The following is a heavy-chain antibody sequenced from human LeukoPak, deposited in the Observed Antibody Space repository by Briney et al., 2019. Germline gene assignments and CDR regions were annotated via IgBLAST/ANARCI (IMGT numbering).Heavy chain of an antibody. D-gene: IGHD1-14*01. Sequence: PGGSLRLSCAATGFTFSSYSMNWVRQAPGKGLEWVSSISSSSSYMYYADSVKGRFTISRDNAKNSLSLQMNSLRAEDTAVYYCARDVGMATFGYCGQGTLVTVSS. CDR1: GFTFSSYS. CDR2: ISSSSSYM. V-gene: IGHV3-21*01. CDR3: ARDVGMATFGY. J-gene: IGHJ4*02.